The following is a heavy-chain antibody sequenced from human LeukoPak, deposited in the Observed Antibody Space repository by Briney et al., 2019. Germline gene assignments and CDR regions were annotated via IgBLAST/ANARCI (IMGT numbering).Heavy chain of an antibody. D-gene: IGHD6-19*01. CDR2: IYPGDSDT. V-gene: IGHV5-51*01. CDR1: GYSFTSYW. CDR3: ARLGVVEGQWLGYFDY. Sequence: GESLKISCKGSGYSFTSYWIGWVRQMPGKGLEWMGVIYPGDSDTRYSPSFQGQVTISADKSISTAYLQWSSLKASDTAMYYCARLGVVEGQWLGYFDYWGQGTLVTVSS. J-gene: IGHJ4*02.